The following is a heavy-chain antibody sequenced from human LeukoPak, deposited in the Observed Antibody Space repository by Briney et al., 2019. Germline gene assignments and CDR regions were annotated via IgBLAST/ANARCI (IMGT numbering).Heavy chain of an antibody. V-gene: IGHV2-5*02. CDR3: AHRRVHYYDSSCYPKDAFDM. CDR2: IYWDDNR. J-gene: IGHJ3*02. Sequence: SGPTLVKPTQTLTLTCTFSGFSLCTYGVTLSWIRQPPGKALEWLALIYWDDNRRYSPSLKSRLTITKDTSKNQVVLTLTNMDPVDTATYYCAHRRVHYYDSSCYPKDAFDMWGQGTVVTVSS. CDR1: GFSLCTYGVT. D-gene: IGHD3-22*01.